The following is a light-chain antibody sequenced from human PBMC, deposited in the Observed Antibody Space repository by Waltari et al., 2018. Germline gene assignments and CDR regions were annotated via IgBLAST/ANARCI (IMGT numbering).Light chain of an antibody. CDR2: GAS. V-gene: IGKV3-20*01. Sequence: EIALTQSPGTLSLSPGERATLSCRASQTITGSWLTWYQRKPGQAPRLLIYGASIRATGIPVRFSGSGSGTDFTLTISRLEPEDFAVYYCQQYDGSSDTFGGGTKVEVK. CDR1: QTITGSW. J-gene: IGKJ4*01. CDR3: QQYDGSSDT.